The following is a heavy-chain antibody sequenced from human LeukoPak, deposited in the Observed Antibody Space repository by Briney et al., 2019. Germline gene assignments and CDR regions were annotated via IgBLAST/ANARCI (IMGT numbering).Heavy chain of an antibody. D-gene: IGHD2-21*01. J-gene: IGHJ5*02. CDR3: ARHIVVVSTPADWFDP. CDR2: IHTSGST. CDR1: GGSISSGNYY. Sequence: TSQTLSLTCSVSGGSISSGNYYWSWIRQPAGKGLEWIGHIHTSGSTNYNPSLKSRVTISVDTSKNQFSLKLSSVSAADTAVYYCARHIVVVSTPADWFDPWGQGTLVTVSS. V-gene: IGHV4-61*09.